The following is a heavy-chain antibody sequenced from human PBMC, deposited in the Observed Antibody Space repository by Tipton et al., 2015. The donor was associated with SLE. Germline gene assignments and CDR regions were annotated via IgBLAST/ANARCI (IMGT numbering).Heavy chain of an antibody. CDR3: ARSRSIFSGFGY. Sequence: SGFTFSSYGMHWVRQAPGKGLEWVALISYDGSNKYFADSVKGRFTISRDNSKNTLYLQMNSLRAEDTAVYYCARSRSIFSGFGYWGQGTLVTVSS. J-gene: IGHJ4*02. D-gene: IGHD3-16*01. V-gene: IGHV3-30*19. CDR1: GFTFSSYG. CDR2: ISYDGSNK.